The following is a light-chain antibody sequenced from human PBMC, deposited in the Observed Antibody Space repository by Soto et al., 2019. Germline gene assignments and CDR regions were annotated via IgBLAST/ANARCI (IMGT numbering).Light chain of an antibody. Sequence: DIVMTQSPDSLAVSLGERATINCKSSQSVLYSSNNKNYLAWYQQKPGQPPKLLIYWASTRESGVPDRFSGSGSGTDFTLTISSLQAEDVAVYYCQQYYSTPPTLGGGTKVDIK. CDR1: QSVLYSSNNKNY. CDR2: WAS. V-gene: IGKV4-1*01. J-gene: IGKJ4*01. CDR3: QQYYSTPPT.